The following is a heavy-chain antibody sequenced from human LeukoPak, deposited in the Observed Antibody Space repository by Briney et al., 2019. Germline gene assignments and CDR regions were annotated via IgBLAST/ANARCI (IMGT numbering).Heavy chain of an antibody. V-gene: IGHV3-23*01. CDR3: AKGSSSWDGYKGNYDP. Sequence: PGGSLRLSCAASGFTLSSYVMIWVRRAPGRGLQWVSVMSEDGRTYYADSVKGRFTISRDNSKNTLYLQMNSLRAEDTAVYYCAKGSSSWDGYKGNYDPWGQGTLVTV. J-gene: IGHJ5*02. D-gene: IGHD6-13*01. CDR1: GFTLSSYV. CDR2: MSEDGRT.